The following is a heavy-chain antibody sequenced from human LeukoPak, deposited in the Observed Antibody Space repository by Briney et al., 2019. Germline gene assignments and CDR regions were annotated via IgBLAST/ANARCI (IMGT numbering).Heavy chain of an antibody. V-gene: IGHV3-21*01. J-gene: IGHJ4*02. CDR2: ISSSSSYI. CDR1: GFTFSSYS. Sequence: GGSLRLSCAASGFTFSSYSMNWVRQAPGKGLEWVSSISSSSSYIYYADSVKGRFTISRDNAKNSLYLQMNSLRVEDTAVYYCARDPYYYDSSGYYGLTGWGQGTLVTVSS. D-gene: IGHD3-22*01. CDR3: ARDPYYYDSSGYYGLTG.